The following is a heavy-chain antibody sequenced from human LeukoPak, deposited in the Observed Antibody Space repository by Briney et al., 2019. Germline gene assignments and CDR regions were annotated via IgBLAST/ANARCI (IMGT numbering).Heavy chain of an antibody. CDR3: ARDSRDGYNYHDY. Sequence: ASVKVPCKASGGTFSSYAISWVRQAPGQGLEWMGGIIPIFGTANYAQKFQGRVTITADESTSTAYMELSSLRSADTAVYYCARDSRDGYNYHDYWGQGTLVTVSS. D-gene: IGHD5-24*01. J-gene: IGHJ4*02. CDR1: GGTFSSYA. V-gene: IGHV1-69*13. CDR2: IIPIFGTA.